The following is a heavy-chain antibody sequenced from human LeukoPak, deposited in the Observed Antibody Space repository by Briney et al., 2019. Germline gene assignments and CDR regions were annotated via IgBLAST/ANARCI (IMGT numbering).Heavy chain of an antibody. Sequence: GGSLRLSCEASGFSLTNYGMDWVRQAPGKGLEWVSSISSSSAYIYYADSVRGRFTISRDNAKNSLYLQMSSLRAEDTAVYYCARELSSSGYYFDSWGQGNLVTVSS. CDR3: ARELSSSGYYFDS. CDR2: ISSSSAYI. V-gene: IGHV3-21*01. CDR1: GFSLTNYG. D-gene: IGHD5-18*01. J-gene: IGHJ4*02.